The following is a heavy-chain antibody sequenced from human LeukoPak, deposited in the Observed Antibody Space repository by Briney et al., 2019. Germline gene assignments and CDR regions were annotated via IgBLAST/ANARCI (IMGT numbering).Heavy chain of an antibody. Sequence: KPGASLRLSCAASGFTFSTYTMNWVRQAPGKGLDWVSSISSSGSYIYYVDSVKGRFTISRDNAKNSLYLQMSGLRDEDTAVYYCARGGNPDYWGQGTLVTVSS. CDR3: ARGGNPDY. J-gene: IGHJ4*02. D-gene: IGHD3-10*01. V-gene: IGHV3-21*01. CDR1: GFTFSTYT. CDR2: ISSSGSYI.